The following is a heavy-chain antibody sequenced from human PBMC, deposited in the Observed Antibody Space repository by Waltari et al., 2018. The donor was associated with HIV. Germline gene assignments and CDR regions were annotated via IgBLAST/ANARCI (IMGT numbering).Heavy chain of an antibody. Sequence: EVQLVQSGGGLVQPGGSRRLSCAASGFSVSRYWMHWVRQVPGKGLVWGSRINPDGNTINYADSVRGRFTISRDYAKNTLYLQMNRLRDEDTAMYYCVKDMFGEYDYWGQGTLVTVSS. D-gene: IGHD3-10*02. CDR1: GFSVSRYW. V-gene: IGHV3-74*01. CDR2: INPDGNTI. CDR3: VKDMFGEYDY. J-gene: IGHJ4*02.